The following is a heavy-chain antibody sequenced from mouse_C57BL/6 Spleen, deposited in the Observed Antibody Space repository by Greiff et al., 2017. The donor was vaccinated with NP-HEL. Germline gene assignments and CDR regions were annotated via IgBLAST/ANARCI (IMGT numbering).Heavy chain of an antibody. CDR1: GYTFTSYW. Sequence: VQLQQPGAELVRPGTSVTLSCKASGYTFTSYWMHWVKQRPGQGLEWIGVIDPSDSYTTYNQKFKGKATLTVDTSSSTAYMQLSSLTSDDSAVYDCARGDYYGRSYMEYWGQGTTLTVSS. V-gene: IGHV1-59*01. CDR2: IDPSDSYT. CDR3: ARGDYYGRSYMEY. D-gene: IGHD1-1*01. J-gene: IGHJ2*01.